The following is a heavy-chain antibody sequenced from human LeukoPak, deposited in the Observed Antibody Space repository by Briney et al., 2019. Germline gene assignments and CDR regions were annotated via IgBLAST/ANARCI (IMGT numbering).Heavy chain of an antibody. J-gene: IGHJ4*02. CDR3: ASPRAVRGVVPDGYYFDY. V-gene: IGHV3-21*01. CDR1: GFTFSSYS. Sequence: GGSLRLSCAASGFTFSSYSMNWVRQAPGKGLEWVSSISSSSSYIYYADSVKGRFTISRDNAKNSLYLQMNSLRAEDTAVYYCASPRAVRGVVPDGYYFDYWGQGTLVTVSS. D-gene: IGHD3-10*01. CDR2: ISSSSSYI.